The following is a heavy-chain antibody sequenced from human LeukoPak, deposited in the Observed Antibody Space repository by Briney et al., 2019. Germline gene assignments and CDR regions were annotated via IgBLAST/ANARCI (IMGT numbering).Heavy chain of an antibody. Sequence: SGTLSLTCAVSGGSISSSNWWSWVRQPPGKGLEWIGEIYHSGSTNYNPSLKSRVTISVDKSKNQFSLKLSSVTAADTAVYYCARYKVGYGASFDYWGQGTLVTVSS. CDR2: IYHSGST. CDR3: ARYKVGYGASFDY. V-gene: IGHV4-4*02. D-gene: IGHD4-17*01. CDR1: GGSISSSNW. J-gene: IGHJ4*02.